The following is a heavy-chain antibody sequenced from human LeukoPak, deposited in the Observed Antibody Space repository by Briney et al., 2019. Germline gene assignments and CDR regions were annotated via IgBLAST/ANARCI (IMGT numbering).Heavy chain of an antibody. CDR2: IYTSGST. Sequence: SETLSLTCTVSGGSISSYYWSWVRQPAGKGLEWIGRIYTSGSTNYNPSLKSRVTMSVDTSKNQFSLRLSSVTAADTAVYYCARVFGVGGGYYYYYYMDVWGKGTTVTVSS. D-gene: IGHD3-3*01. CDR3: ARVFGVGGGYYYYYYMDV. CDR1: GGSISSYY. V-gene: IGHV4-4*07. J-gene: IGHJ6*03.